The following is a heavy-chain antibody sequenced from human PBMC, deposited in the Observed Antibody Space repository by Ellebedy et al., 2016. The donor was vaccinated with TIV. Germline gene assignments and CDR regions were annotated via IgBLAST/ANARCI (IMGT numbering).Heavy chain of an antibody. CDR2: ISGSGGST. Sequence: GESLKISCAASGFTFSNYWMSWVRQAPGKGLEWVSAISGSGGSTYYADSVKGRFTISRDNSKNTLYLQMNSLRAEDTAVYYCAKDRRLGGKTADWGQGTLVTVSS. CDR3: AKDRRLGGKTAD. CDR1: GFTFSNYW. J-gene: IGHJ4*02. D-gene: IGHD4-23*01. V-gene: IGHV3-23*01.